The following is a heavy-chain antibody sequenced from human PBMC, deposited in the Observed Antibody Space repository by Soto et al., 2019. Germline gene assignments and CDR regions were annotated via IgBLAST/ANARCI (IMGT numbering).Heavy chain of an antibody. CDR1: GGSISSGGYY. J-gene: IGHJ5*02. CDR3: ARGYGSGSYYKRSWFDP. D-gene: IGHD3-10*01. V-gene: IGHV4-31*03. Sequence: QVQLQESGPGLVKPSQTLSLTCTVSGGSISSGGYYWSWIRQHPGKGLEWIGYIYYSGSTYYNPSLKSRVTISVDTSKNHFSLKLSSVTDADTAVYYCARGYGSGSYYKRSWFDPWGQGTLVTVSS. CDR2: IYYSGST.